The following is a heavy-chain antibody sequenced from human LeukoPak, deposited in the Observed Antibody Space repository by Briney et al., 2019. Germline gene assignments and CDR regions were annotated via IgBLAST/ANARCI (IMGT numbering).Heavy chain of an antibody. CDR1: GYTFTTYW. D-gene: IGHD6-19*01. CDR3: ARQGIAVAQSY. V-gene: IGHV5-51*01. CDR2: IYPGDSDT. J-gene: IGHJ4*02. Sequence: GESLKISCQASGYTFTTYWIGWVRQMPGKGLEWMGIIYPGDSDTRYSPSFQGQVTISADKSISTAYLQWSSLKASDTAMYYCARQGIAVAQSYWGQGTLVTVSS.